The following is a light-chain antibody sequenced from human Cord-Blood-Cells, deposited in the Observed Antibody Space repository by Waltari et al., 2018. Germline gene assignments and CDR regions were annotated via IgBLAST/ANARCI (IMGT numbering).Light chain of an antibody. J-gene: IGLJ1*01. V-gene: IGLV1-47*01. CDR2: RNN. CDR3: AAWDDSLSGYV. Sequence: QSVLTQPPSASGTPGQRVTISCSGSSSNIGSNYVYWYQQLPGTAPKLLIYRNNGRPSGVPGRFSGSKSGTSASLAISGLRSEDEADYYCAAWDDSLSGYVFGTGTKVTVL. CDR1: SSNIGSNY.